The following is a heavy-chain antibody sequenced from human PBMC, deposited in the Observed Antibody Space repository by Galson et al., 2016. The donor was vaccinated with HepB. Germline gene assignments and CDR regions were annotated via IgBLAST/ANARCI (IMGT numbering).Heavy chain of an antibody. CDR1: GFTFDDYA. J-gene: IGHJ6*02. D-gene: IGHD3-10*01. CDR3: AKADSGSPPLNLDYGLDV. Sequence: SLRLSCAASGFTFDDYAMHWVRQAPGKGLEWVSGISWNSGNKGYADSVMGRSTISRDNAKNSVYLEMNSLRAEDTALYYCAKADSGSPPLNLDYGLDVWGQGTTVTVS. V-gene: IGHV3-9*01. CDR2: ISWNSGNK.